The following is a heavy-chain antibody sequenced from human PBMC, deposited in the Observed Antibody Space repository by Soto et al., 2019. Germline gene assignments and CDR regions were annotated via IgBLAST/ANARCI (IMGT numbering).Heavy chain of an antibody. CDR1: GFTVSSNY. Sequence: ESGGGLVQPGGSLRLSCEVSGFTVSSNYMSWVRQAPGKGLEWVSVLYPGGSTYYADSVRGRFSISRDNSKNTLCLQMISLRDEDTAVYYCARNGYMDVWGKGTTVTVSS. V-gene: IGHV3-66*01. CDR2: LYPGGST. CDR3: ARNGYMDV. J-gene: IGHJ6*03.